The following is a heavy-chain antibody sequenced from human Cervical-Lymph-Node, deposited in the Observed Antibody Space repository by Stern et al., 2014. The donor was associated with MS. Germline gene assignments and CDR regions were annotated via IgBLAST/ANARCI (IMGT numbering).Heavy chain of an antibody. D-gene: IGHD3-16*01. CDR1: GFSLSTSGMC. J-gene: IGHJ4*02. CDR2: IDWDDDQ. Sequence: QVTLRESGPALVKPTQTLTLTCTFSGFSLSTSGMCVSWIRQPPGKALEWLALIDWDDDQYYSTSLKTRLIISKDTSQNLVSLLMTNMDPVDATTYYCARTRVGGGLYFDYWGQGTLVTVSS. V-gene: IGHV2-70*01. CDR3: ARTRVGGGLYFDY.